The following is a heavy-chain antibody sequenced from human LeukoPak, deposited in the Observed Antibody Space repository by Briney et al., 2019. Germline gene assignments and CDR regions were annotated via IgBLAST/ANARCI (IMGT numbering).Heavy chain of an antibody. CDR1: GFTFSSYG. J-gene: IGHJ4*02. V-gene: IGHV3-33*01. CDR3: ARDYYYDSSGSKSLGY. CDR2: IWYDGSNK. Sequence: GRSLRLSCAASGFTFSSYGMHWVRQAPGKGLEWVAVIWYDGSNKYYADSVKGRFTISRDNSKNTLYLQMNSLRAEDTAVYYRARDYYYDSSGSKSLGYWGQGTLVTVSS. D-gene: IGHD3-22*01.